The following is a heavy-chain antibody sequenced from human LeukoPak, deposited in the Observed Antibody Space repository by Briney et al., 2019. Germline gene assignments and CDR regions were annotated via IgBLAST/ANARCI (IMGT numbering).Heavy chain of an antibody. D-gene: IGHD1-14*01. Sequence: GGSLRLSCAASGFSFSSNWMHWVRQAPGKGLVWVSRVNSDGSGTSYADSVKGRFTISRDNAKNTLYLQMNSLRAEDTAVYYCAKDPEGEKGWFDPWGQGTLVTVSS. CDR2: VNSDGSGT. J-gene: IGHJ5*02. V-gene: IGHV3-74*01. CDR1: GFSFSSNW. CDR3: AKDPEGEKGWFDP.